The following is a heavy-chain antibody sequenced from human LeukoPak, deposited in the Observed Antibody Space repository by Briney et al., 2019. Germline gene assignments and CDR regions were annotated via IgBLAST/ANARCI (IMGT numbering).Heavy chain of an antibody. J-gene: IGHJ4*02. D-gene: IGHD3-10*01. Sequence: GASVKVSCKASGYTFTGYYMHWVRQAPGQGLEWMGWINPNSGGTNYAQKFQGRVTMTRDTSISTAYMELSRLRSDDTAVYYCARATLEHYYGSGSYWGQGTLVTVPS. CDR3: ARATLEHYYGSGSY. CDR1: GYTFTGYY. V-gene: IGHV1-2*02. CDR2: INPNSGGT.